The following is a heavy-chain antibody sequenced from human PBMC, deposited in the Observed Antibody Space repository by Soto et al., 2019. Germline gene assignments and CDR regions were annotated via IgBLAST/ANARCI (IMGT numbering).Heavy chain of an antibody. Sequence: EVQLLESGGGLVQPGGSLRLSCAASGFTFSSYAMSWVRQAPGKGLEWVSAISGSGGSTYYADSVKGRFTISRDNSKNTLYLQMNSLRSEYTIVYYWAIAVPVQLCLNFVWVQVSLVTCSS. CDR2: ISGSGGST. CDR3: AIAVPVQLCLNFV. CDR1: GFTFSSYA. D-gene: IGHD5-18*01. J-gene: IGHJ4*02. V-gene: IGHV3-23*01.